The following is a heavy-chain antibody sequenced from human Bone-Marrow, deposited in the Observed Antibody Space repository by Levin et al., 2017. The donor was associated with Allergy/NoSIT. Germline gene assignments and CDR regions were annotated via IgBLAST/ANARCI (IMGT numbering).Heavy chain of an antibody. J-gene: IGHJ5*02. V-gene: IGHV4-39*01. CDR1: GDSISGSTYY. CDR2: IYQTEST. CDR3: ASVGYRA. Sequence: SETLSLTCTVSGDSISGSTYYWGWIRQPPGKGLEWIGSIYQTESTYYNPLLKSRVTISADTSKNEFSLKMTSATAADTAIYYCASVGYRAWGKGTLVTVSS. D-gene: IGHD5-12*01.